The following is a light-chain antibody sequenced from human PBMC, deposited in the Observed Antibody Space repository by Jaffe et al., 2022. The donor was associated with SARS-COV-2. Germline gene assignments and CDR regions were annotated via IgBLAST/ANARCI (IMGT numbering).Light chain of an antibody. Sequence: EIVMTQSPATLSVSPGERATLSCRASQSVTSNLAWYQQKPGQAPRLLIYGVSTRASDIPARFSGSGSGTEFTLIISSLQSEDFAVYYCQQYNNWLTFGGGTKVEIK. CDR1: QSVTSN. V-gene: IGKV3-15*01. CDR3: QQYNNWLT. J-gene: IGKJ4*01. CDR2: GVS.